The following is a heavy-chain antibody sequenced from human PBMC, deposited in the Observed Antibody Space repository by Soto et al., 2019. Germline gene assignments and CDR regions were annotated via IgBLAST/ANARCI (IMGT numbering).Heavy chain of an antibody. D-gene: IGHD3-3*01. Sequence: PGGSLRLSCAASGFTFSSYGMHWVRQAPGKGLEWVAVIWYDGSNKYYADSVKGRFTISRDNSKNTLYLQMNSLRAEDTAVYYCARFLSGYGPLDAFDIWGQGTMVTVSS. CDR1: GFTFSSYG. CDR3: ARFLSGYGPLDAFDI. J-gene: IGHJ3*02. CDR2: IWYDGSNK. V-gene: IGHV3-33*01.